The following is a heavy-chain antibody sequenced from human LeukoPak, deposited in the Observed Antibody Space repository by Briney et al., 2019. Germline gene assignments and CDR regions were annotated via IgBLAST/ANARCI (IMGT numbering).Heavy chain of an antibody. J-gene: IGHJ6*02. Sequence: GGSLRLSCAASGFIFSAYSMNWVRQAPGKGLEWVSSISNGSSYLYYADSVKGRFTISRDNAKNSLYLQMNSLRAEDTAVYYCAREIARIVSDYYYGMDVWGQGTTVTVSS. CDR2: ISNGSSYL. CDR3: AREIARIVSDYYYGMDV. V-gene: IGHV3-21*01. CDR1: GFIFSAYS. D-gene: IGHD1-26*01.